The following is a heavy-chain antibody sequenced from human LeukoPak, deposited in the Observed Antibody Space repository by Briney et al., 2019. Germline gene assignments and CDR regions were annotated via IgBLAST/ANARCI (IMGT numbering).Heavy chain of an antibody. V-gene: IGHV3-30-3*01. Sequence: PGGSLRLSCAAPGFTFSSYAMHWVCQAPGKGLEWVAVISYDGSNKYYADSVKGRFTISRDNSKNTLYLQMNSLRAEDTAVYYCARAITMIVVVIPPYGMDVWGQGTTVTVSS. CDR2: ISYDGSNK. CDR1: GFTFSSYA. D-gene: IGHD3-22*01. CDR3: ARAITMIVVVIPPYGMDV. J-gene: IGHJ6*02.